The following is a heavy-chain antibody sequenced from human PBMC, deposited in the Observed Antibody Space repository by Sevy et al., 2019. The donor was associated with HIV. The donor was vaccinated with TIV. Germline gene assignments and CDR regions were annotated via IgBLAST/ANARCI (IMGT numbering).Heavy chain of an antibody. CDR1: GFTFSSYD. J-gene: IGHJ6*02. V-gene: IGHV3-13*01. Sequence: GGSLRLSCAASGFTFSSYDMHWVRQATGKGLEWVSAIGTAGDTYYPGSVKGRFTISRENAKNPLYLQMNSLRAGDTAVYYCARDLRKAVAGTSEGYYYGMDVWGQGTTVTVSS. D-gene: IGHD6-19*01. CDR2: IGTAGDT. CDR3: ARDLRKAVAGTSEGYYYGMDV.